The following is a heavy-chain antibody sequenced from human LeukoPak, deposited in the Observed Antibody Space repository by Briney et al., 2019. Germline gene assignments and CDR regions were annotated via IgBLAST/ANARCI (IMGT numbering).Heavy chain of an antibody. CDR2: ISYDGNKK. D-gene: IGHD4-17*01. CDR3: ARDYGDWYFDL. J-gene: IGHJ2*01. CDR1: GFTFSNFG. Sequence: GGSLRLSCAASGFTFSNFGMHWVRQAPGKGLEWVAVISYDGNKKYYADSVKGRFTISRDNSKNSLYLQMNSLRAEDTAVYYCARDYGDWYFDLWGRGTLVTVSS. V-gene: IGHV3-30*03.